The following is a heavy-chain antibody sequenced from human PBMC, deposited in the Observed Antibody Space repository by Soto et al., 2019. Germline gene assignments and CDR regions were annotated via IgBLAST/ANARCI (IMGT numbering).Heavy chain of an antibody. D-gene: IGHD6-13*01. CDR1: GYTFTSYG. V-gene: IGHV1-18*01. CDR3: ARVVGSSSWYVTDY. Sequence: ASVKVSFKASGYTFTSYGISWVRQAPGQGLEWMGWISAYNGNTNYAQKLQGRVTMTTDTSTSTAYMELRSLRSDDTAVYYCARVVGSSSWYVTDYWGQGTLVTVSS. J-gene: IGHJ4*02. CDR2: ISAYNGNT.